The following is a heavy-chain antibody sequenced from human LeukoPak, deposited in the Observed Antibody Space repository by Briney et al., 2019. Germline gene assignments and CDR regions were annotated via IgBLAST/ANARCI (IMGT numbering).Heavy chain of an antibody. Sequence: GGSLRLSCAASGFTFSNFWMHWVRQTPGKGLVWVSRINRDGSSTNYVDSVKGRFTISRDNAKNTLYLQMNSLRDEDTAVYYCSFERARSGRGSGWRIFDYWGQGTLVTVSS. V-gene: IGHV3-74*01. CDR1: GFTFSNFW. D-gene: IGHD6-19*01. J-gene: IGHJ4*02. CDR3: SFERARSGRGSGWRIFDY. CDR2: INRDGSST.